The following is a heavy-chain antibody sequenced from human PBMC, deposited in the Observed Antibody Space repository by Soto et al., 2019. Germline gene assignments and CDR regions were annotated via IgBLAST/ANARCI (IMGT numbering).Heavy chain of an antibody. V-gene: IGHV4-59*01. Sequence: SETLSLTCTVSGGSISSYYWSWIRQPPGKGLEWIGYIYYSGSTNYNPSLKSRVTISVDTSKNQFSPKLSSVTAADTAVYYCARGPYYDHFWGSYLHFDSWRDGILVTV. CDR3: ARGPYYDHFWGSYLHFDS. D-gene: IGHD3-16*02. CDR2: IYYSGST. J-gene: IGHJ4*01. CDR1: GGSISSYY.